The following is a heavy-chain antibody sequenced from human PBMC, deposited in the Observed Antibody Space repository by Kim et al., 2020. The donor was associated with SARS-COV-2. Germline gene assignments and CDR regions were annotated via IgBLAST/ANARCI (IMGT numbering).Heavy chain of an antibody. D-gene: IGHD3-3*01. J-gene: IGHJ4*02. V-gene: IGHV1-18*01. CDR1: GYTFTSYG. Sequence: ASVKVTCKASGYTFTSYGISWVRQAPGQGLEWMGWISAYNGNTNYAQKLQGRVTMTTDTSTSTAYMELRSLRSDGTAVYYCAWERSSRITIFGVVISATPAIDYWGQGTLVTVSS. CDR2: ISAYNGNT. CDR3: AWERSSRITIFGVVISATPAIDY.